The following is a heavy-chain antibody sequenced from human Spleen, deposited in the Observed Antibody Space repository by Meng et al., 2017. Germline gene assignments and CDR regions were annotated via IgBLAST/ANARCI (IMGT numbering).Heavy chain of an antibody. D-gene: IGHD2-21*02. J-gene: IGHJ4*02. CDR1: GGSFSDYY. V-gene: IGHV4-34*01. Sequence: SETLSLTCVVSGGSFSDYYWSWIRQPPGKGLEWIGEINHSGSTNYNPSLESRATISVDTSQNNLSLKLSSVTAADSAVYYCARGPGGDLYYFDYWGQGTLVTVSS. CDR2: INHSGST. CDR3: ARGPGGDLYYFDY.